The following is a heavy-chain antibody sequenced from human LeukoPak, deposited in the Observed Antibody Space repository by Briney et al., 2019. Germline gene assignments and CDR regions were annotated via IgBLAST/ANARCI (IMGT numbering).Heavy chain of an antibody. Sequence: GGSLRLSCAASGFTFSRYWMSWVRQAPGKGLEWVANIKQDGSGKYYVDSVKGRCTISRDNAKNSLYLQMNSLRAEDTAVYYCAGGMYSGSFDPWGQGTLVTVSS. CDR2: IKQDGSGK. CDR1: GFTFSRYW. CDR3: AGGMYSGSFDP. D-gene: IGHD1-26*01. J-gene: IGHJ5*02. V-gene: IGHV3-7*02.